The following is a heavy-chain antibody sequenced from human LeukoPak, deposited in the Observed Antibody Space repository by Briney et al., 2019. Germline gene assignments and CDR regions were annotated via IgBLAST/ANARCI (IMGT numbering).Heavy chain of an antibody. D-gene: IGHD6-13*01. CDR3: ARAVRIAAAGRGYYYYGMDV. Sequence: PGGSLRLSCAASGFTFSSYAMHWVRQAPGKGLEWVAVISYDGSNKYYADSVKGRFTISRDNSKNTLYLQMNSLRAEDTAVYYCARAVRIAAAGRGYYYYGMDVWGQGTTVTVSS. V-gene: IGHV3-30*04. CDR2: ISYDGSNK. CDR1: GFTFSSYA. J-gene: IGHJ6*02.